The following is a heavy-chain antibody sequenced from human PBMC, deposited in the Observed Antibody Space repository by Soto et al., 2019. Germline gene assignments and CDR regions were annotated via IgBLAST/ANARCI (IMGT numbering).Heavy chain of an antibody. Sequence: GGSLRLSCAASGYTFSSYWMHWVRQAPGKGLVWVSRVNGDGSSTSYADPVKGRFTISRDNAKNTLYLQMNSLRAEDTAVYYCARGYDFPDVWGQGTTVTVSS. CDR2: VNGDGSST. CDR1: GYTFSSYW. D-gene: IGHD3-3*01. V-gene: IGHV3-74*01. J-gene: IGHJ6*02. CDR3: ARGYDFPDV.